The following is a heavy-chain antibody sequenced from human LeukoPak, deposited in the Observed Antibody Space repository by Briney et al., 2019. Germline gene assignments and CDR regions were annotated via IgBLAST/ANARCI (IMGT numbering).Heavy chain of an antibody. CDR1: GGSISSGGYY. CDR2: IYNSGHT. D-gene: IGHD4-17*01. CDR3: ARAAVTTSRYFQH. V-gene: IGHV4-61*08. J-gene: IGHJ1*01. Sequence: PSETLSLTCTVSGGSISSGGYYWSWIRQHPGKGLEWIGYIYNSGHTNYNPSLKSRVTISEDTSKNQLSLKLSSVTAADTAVYYCARAAVTTSRYFQHWGQGTLVTVSS.